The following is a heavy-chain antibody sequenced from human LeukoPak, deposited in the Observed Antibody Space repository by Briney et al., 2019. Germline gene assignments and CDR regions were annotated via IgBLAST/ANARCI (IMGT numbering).Heavy chain of an antibody. D-gene: IGHD2-2*01. J-gene: IGHJ4*02. CDR1: GGTFSSYA. CDR2: IIPIFGTA. V-gene: IGHV1-69*06. Sequence: EASVKVSCKASGGTFSSYAISWVRQAPGQGLEWMGGIIPIFGTANYAQKFQGRVTITADKSTSTAYMELSSLRSEDTAVYYCARDVVEFGVTGRSYYFDYWGQGTLVTVSS. CDR3: ARDVVEFGVTGRSYYFDY.